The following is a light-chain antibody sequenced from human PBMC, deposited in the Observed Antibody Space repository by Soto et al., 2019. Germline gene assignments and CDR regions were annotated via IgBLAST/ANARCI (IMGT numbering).Light chain of an antibody. J-gene: IGKJ2*01. CDR3: LQYGSAPYT. CDR1: QSVSSSY. V-gene: IGKV3-20*01. CDR2: GAS. Sequence: EIVLTQSPGTLSLSPGERATLSCRASQSVSSSYLAWYQQKPGQAPRPLIYGASSRATGIPDRFSGNGSETDFSLTISRLEPEDFAVYYCLQYGSAPYTFGQGTKLEIK.